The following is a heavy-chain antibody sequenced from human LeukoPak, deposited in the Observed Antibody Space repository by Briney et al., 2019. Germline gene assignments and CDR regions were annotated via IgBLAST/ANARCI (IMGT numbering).Heavy chain of an antibody. V-gene: IGHV4-61*02. D-gene: IGHD5-18*01. J-gene: IGHJ5*02. Sequence: SETLSLTCTVSGGSISSGSYYWSWIRQPAGKGLEWIGRIYTSGSTNYNPSLKSRVIISVDTSKNQFSLKLSSVTAADTAVYYCARDRGYSYGYCWFDPWGQGTLVTVSS. CDR2: IYTSGST. CDR1: GGSISSGSYY. CDR3: ARDRGYSYGYCWFDP.